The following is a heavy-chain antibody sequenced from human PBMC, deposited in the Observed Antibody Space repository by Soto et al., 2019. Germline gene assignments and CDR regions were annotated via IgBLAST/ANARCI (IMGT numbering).Heavy chain of an antibody. V-gene: IGHV3-23*01. CDR1: GFTFSSYA. CDR2: ISGSGGST. D-gene: IGHD3-10*01. J-gene: IGHJ6*02. Sequence: GGSLRLSCAASGFTFSSYAMSWVCQAPGKGLEWVSAISGSGGSTYYADSVKGRFTISRDNSKNTLYLQMNSLRAEDTAVYYCAKDLSPFGMVRGETAYYGMDVWGQGTTVTVSS. CDR3: AKDLSPFGMVRGETAYYGMDV.